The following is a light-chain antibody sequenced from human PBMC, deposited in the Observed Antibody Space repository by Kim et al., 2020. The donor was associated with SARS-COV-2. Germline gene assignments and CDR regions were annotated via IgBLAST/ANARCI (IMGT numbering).Light chain of an antibody. CDR1: PTINNF. J-gene: IGKJ4*01. CDR3: QQYNAYPLT. Sequence: SSVGSRVLISCRASPTINNFLAWYQQKPGKAPEVLIYDVSNLPTGVPSRFSGSGSGTEFSLTISSLQPDDFATYYCQQYNAYPLTFGGGTKVDIK. CDR2: DVS. V-gene: IGKV1-5*01.